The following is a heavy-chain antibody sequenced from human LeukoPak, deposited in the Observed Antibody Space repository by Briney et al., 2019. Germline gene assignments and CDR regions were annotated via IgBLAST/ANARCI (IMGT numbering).Heavy chain of an antibody. CDR3: AKDMLPYGSGIDDAFDI. V-gene: IGHV3-23*01. Sequence: GGSLRLSCAASVFTYSSYAMSWVRQAPGKGLEWVSAISGSGGSTYYADSVKGRFTISRDNSKNTLYLQMNSLRAEDTAVYYCAKDMLPYGSGIDDAFDIWGQGTMVTVSS. J-gene: IGHJ3*02. CDR2: ISGSGGST. D-gene: IGHD3-10*01. CDR1: VFTYSSYA.